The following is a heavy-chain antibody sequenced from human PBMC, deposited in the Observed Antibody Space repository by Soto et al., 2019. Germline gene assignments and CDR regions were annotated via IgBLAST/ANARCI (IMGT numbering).Heavy chain of an antibody. CDR1: GGSISSGGYY. Sequence: SETLSLTCTVSGGSISSGGYYWSWIRQHPGKGLEWIGYIYYSGSTYYNPSLKSRVTISVDTSKNQFSLKLSSVTAADTAVYYCARTHVVVPAATNWFDPWGKGILVTVSS. D-gene: IGHD2-2*01. J-gene: IGHJ5*02. V-gene: IGHV4-31*03. CDR3: ARTHVVVPAATNWFDP. CDR2: IYYSGST.